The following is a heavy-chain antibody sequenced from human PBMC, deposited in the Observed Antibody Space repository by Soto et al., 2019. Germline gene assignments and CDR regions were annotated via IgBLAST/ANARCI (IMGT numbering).Heavy chain of an antibody. CDR1: GFTFSSYA. CDR3: AKKSLHDYGNFYFDY. V-gene: IGHV3-23*01. D-gene: IGHD4-17*01. Sequence: EVQLLESGGGLVQPGGSLRLSCAASGFTFSSYAMSWVRQAPGKGLEWVSAISGSGGSTYYADSVKGRFTISRDNSKNTLYLQMNSLRADDTAIYYCAKKSLHDYGNFYFDYWGQGTLVTVSS. J-gene: IGHJ4*02. CDR2: ISGSGGST.